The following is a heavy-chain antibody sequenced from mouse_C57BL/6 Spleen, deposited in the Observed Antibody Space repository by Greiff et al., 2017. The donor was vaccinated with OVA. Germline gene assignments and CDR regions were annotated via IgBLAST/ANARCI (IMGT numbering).Heavy chain of an antibody. D-gene: IGHD2-2*01. CDR2: ISYDGSN. J-gene: IGHJ4*01. CDR3: AREEGMVTTSGTMDY. CDR1: GYSITSGYY. Sequence: ESGPGLVKPSQSLSLTCSVTGYSITSGYYWNWIRQFPGNKLEWMGYISYDGSNNYNPSLKNRISITRDTSKNQFFLKLNSVTTEDTATYYCAREEGMVTTSGTMDYWGQGTSVTVSS. V-gene: IGHV3-6*01.